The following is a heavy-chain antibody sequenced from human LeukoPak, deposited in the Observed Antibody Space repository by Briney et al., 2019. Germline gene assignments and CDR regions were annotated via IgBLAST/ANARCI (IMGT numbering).Heavy chain of an antibody. CDR3: AKGIAAAGLYYYYGMDV. Sequence: GGSLRLSCAASGFTFSSYAMSWVRQAPGKGLEWVSAISDSGGSTYYADSVKGRFSISRDNSKNTLYLQMNSLRAEDTAVYYCAKGIAAAGLYYYYGMDVWDQGTTVTVSS. D-gene: IGHD6-13*01. J-gene: IGHJ6*02. CDR2: ISDSGGST. V-gene: IGHV3-23*01. CDR1: GFTFSSYA.